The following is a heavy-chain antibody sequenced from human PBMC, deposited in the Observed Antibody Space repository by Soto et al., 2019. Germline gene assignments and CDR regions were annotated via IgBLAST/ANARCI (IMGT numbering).Heavy chain of an antibody. V-gene: IGHV3-23*01. Sequence: GGSLRLSCAAAGVTFSSYAMSWVRQAPGKGLEWVSAISGSGGSTYYADSVKGRFTISRDNSKNTLYLQMNSLRAEDTAVYYCARGYCSGRSCYHAHLDYWGQGTLVTVSS. J-gene: IGHJ4*02. CDR1: GVTFSSYA. CDR3: ARGYCSGRSCYHAHLDY. CDR2: ISGSGGST. D-gene: IGHD2-15*01.